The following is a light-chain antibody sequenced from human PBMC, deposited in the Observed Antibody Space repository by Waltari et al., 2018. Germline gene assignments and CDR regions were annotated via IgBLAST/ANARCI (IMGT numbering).Light chain of an antibody. Sequence: EIVLTQSPGTLSLSPGERAILSCRASQSVGRTLAWYQQKPGQAPRLLIYGASNRATGIPDMFSGSGSGTDFSLTISRLEPEDFSVYYCQHYVRLPVTFGQGTRVEI. CDR2: GAS. J-gene: IGKJ1*01. CDR3: QHYVRLPVT. CDR1: QSVGRT. V-gene: IGKV3-20*01.